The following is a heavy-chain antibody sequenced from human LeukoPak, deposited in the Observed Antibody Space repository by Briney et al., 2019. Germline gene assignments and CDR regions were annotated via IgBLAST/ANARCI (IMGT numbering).Heavy chain of an antibody. CDR3: ARDRLRLGYERTNWFDP. D-gene: IGHD2-15*01. CDR2: INPSGGST. V-gene: IGHV1-46*01. CDR1: GYTFTSYY. Sequence: VASVKVSCKASGYTFTSYYMHWVRQAPGQGLEWMGIINPSGGSTSYAQKFQGRVTMTRDMSTSTVYMELSSLRSEDTAVYYCARDRLRLGYERTNWFDPWGQGTLVTVSS. J-gene: IGHJ5*02.